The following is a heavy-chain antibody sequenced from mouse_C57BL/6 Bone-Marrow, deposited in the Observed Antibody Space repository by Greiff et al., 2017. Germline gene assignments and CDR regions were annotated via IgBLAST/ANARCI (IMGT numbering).Heavy chain of an antibody. Sequence: QVQLHQPGAELVKPGASVKLSCKASGYTFTSYWMHWVKQRPGQGLEWIGMIHPNSGSTNYNEKFKSKATLTVDKSSSTAYMQLSSLTSEDSAVYYCASDYGSSYDWFAYWGQGTLVTVSA. CDR3: ASDYGSSYDWFAY. V-gene: IGHV1-64*01. CDR2: IHPNSGST. CDR1: GYTFTSYW. J-gene: IGHJ3*01. D-gene: IGHD1-1*01.